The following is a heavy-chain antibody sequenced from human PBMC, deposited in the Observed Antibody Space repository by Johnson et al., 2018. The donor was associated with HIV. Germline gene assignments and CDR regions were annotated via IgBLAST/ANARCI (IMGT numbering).Heavy chain of an antibody. V-gene: IGHV3/OR16-10*03. Sequence: EVQLVESGGGLVKPGGSLRLSCAASGFTFSSYAMHWVRQAPGKGLEWVSAIGTGGGTYYADSVKGRFTISRDNSKNTLYLQMNSLRPEDTAVYYCAKDFRRFFPTPDAFDIWGQGTMVTVSS. CDR3: AKDFRRFFPTPDAFDI. CDR1: GFTFSSYA. J-gene: IGHJ3*02. D-gene: IGHD4-23*01. CDR2: IGTGGGT.